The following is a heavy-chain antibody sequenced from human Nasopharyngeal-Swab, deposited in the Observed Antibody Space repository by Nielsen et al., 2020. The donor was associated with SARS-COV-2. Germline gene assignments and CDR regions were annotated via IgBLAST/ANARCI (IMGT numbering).Heavy chain of an antibody. Sequence: ASVKVSCKASGYTFISFGISWVRQAPGQGLEWMAWIRVYNGDTKYAQNFQGRVTVTTDAITTTAYMELRSLRSDDTAVYYCARVPVYSGTYYGFDIWGQGTVVKVSS. CDR1: GYTFISFG. J-gene: IGHJ3*02. CDR3: ARVPVYSGTYYGFDI. CDR2: IRVYNGDT. V-gene: IGHV1-18*01. D-gene: IGHD1-26*01.